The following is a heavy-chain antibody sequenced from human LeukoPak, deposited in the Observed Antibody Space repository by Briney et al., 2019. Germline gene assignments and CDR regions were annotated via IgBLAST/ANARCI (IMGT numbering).Heavy chain of an antibody. J-gene: IGHJ3*02. Sequence: ASVTVSCKASGYTFTSYYMHWVRQAPGQGLECMGIINPSGGRTNYAPKFQGRVTTTRDTATSTVYMELSSLRSEDTAVYYCVRDGEVIIKPAASFPHDAFDIWGQGTMVIVSS. CDR2: INPSGGRT. CDR1: GYTFTSYY. V-gene: IGHV1-46*01. CDR3: VRDGEVIIKPAASFPHDAFDI. D-gene: IGHD3-10*01.